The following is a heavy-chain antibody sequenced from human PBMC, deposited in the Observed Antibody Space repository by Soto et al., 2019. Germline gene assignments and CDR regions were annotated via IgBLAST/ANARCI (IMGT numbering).Heavy chain of an antibody. Sequence: GGSLRLSCAASGFTFSSYGMHWVRQAPGKGLEWVAVIWYDGSNKYYAESVKGRFTISRDNSKNTLYLQMNSLRAEDTAVYYCARDSHVGSGWQLTANYWGQGTLVTVSS. CDR3: ARDSHVGSGWQLTANY. CDR1: GFTFSSYG. J-gene: IGHJ4*02. CDR2: IWYDGSNK. V-gene: IGHV3-33*01. D-gene: IGHD6-19*01.